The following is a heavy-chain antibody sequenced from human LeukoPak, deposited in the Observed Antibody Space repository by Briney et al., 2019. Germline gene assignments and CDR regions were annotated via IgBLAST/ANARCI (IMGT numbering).Heavy chain of an antibody. J-gene: IGHJ4*02. CDR3: AKDLGELVALDY. D-gene: IGHD3-16*01. V-gene: IGHV3-30*02. CDR2: IRYDGSNK. Sequence: GGSLRLSCAASGFTFSSYGMHWVRQAPGKGLEWVAFIRYDGSNKYYADSVKGRFTISRDNSKNTLYLQMNSLRAEDTAVYYCAKDLGELVALDYWGQGTLVTVSS. CDR1: GFTFSSYG.